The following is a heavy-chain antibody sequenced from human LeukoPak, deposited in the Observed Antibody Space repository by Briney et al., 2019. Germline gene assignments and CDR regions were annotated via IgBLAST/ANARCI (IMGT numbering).Heavy chain of an antibody. Sequence: PGGSLRLSCAASGFTFSSYAMSWVRQAPGQGLEWVSTVSGSGGSTYYADSVKGRFTISRDNAKNSLYLQMNSLRAEDTAVYYCARDDYCSSTSCLGTGYYYYGMDVWGQGTTVTVSS. V-gene: IGHV3-23*01. D-gene: IGHD2-2*01. J-gene: IGHJ6*02. CDR2: VSGSGGST. CDR3: ARDDYCSSTSCLGTGYYYYGMDV. CDR1: GFTFSSYA.